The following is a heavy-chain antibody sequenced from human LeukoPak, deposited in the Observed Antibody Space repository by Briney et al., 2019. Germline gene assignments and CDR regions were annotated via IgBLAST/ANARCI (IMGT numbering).Heavy chain of an antibody. J-gene: IGHJ4*02. CDR1: GDSLSNYY. D-gene: IGHD6-19*01. V-gene: IGHV4-59*01. Sequence: PSETLSLTCTVSGDSLSNYYWSWIRQSPGTELEWIGYMYNRGSTIYNPSLKSRVTISTDTSKNQLSLRLTSVTAADTAVYYCARAEKAVTGTLDSWGQGTLITVSS. CDR3: ARAEKAVTGTLDS. CDR2: MYNRGST.